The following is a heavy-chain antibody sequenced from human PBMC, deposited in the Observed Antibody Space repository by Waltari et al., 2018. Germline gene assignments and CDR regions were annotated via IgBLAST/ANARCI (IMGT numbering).Heavy chain of an antibody. CDR2: ISSSSSYI. J-gene: IGHJ4*02. CDR1: GFTFSSYS. V-gene: IGHV3-21*01. Sequence: GGLVKPGGSLRLSCAASGFTFSSYSMNWVRQAPGKGLEWVSSISSSSSYIYYADSVKGRFTISRDNAKNSLYLQMNSLRAEDTAVYYCARQDCSSTSCYRLFDYWGQGTLVTVSS. CDR3: ARQDCSSTSCYRLFDY. D-gene: IGHD2-2*02.